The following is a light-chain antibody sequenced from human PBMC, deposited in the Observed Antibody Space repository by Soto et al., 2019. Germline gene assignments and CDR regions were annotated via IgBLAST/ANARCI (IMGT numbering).Light chain of an antibody. CDR1: SSDVGGYNY. CDR2: EVS. J-gene: IGLJ1*01. Sequence: QSALTQPPSASGSPGQSVTISCTGTSSDVGGYNYVSWHQQHPGKAPKLMIYEVSKRPSGVPDRFSGSKSGNTASLTVSGLQDEDAADYYCTSYAGSNHFLFGTGTKLTVL. CDR3: TSYAGSNHFL. V-gene: IGLV2-8*01.